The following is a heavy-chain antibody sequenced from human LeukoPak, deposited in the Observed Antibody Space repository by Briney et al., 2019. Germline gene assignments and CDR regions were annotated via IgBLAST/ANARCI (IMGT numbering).Heavy chain of an antibody. CDR1: GFPFDAYA. CDR3: AKESNSGWKHWFFDL. J-gene: IGHJ2*01. CDR2: ITWNSGTT. D-gene: IGHD6-19*01. Sequence: GGSLRLSCAASGFPFDAYAMTWVRQVPGKGLEWVSSITWNSGTTGYADSVKGRFTISRDNAKNSLYLQINSLRTEDTAFYYCAKESNSGWKHWFFDLWGRGTLVTVSS. V-gene: IGHV3-9*01.